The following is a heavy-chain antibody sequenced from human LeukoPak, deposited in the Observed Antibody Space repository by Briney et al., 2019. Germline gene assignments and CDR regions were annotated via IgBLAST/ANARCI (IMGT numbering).Heavy chain of an antibody. CDR1: GFTFSSYA. CDR3: ANADRYCSSTSCYRYYYYMDV. J-gene: IGHJ6*03. V-gene: IGHV3-23*01. Sequence: GGSLRLSCAASGFTFSSYAMSWVRQAPGKGLEWVSAISGSGGSTYYADSVKGRFTISRDNSKNTLYLQMNSLRAEDTAVYYCANADRYCSSTSCYRYYYYMDVWGKGTTVTVSS. D-gene: IGHD2-2*01. CDR2: ISGSGGST.